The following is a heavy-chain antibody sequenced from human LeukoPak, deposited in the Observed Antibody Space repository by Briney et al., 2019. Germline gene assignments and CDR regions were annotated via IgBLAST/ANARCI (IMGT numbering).Heavy chain of an antibody. V-gene: IGHV4-61*02. CDR2: IYTSGST. J-gene: IGHJ5*02. CDR3: ARVGSQQLVPPLNWFDP. Sequence: SQTLSLTCTVSGGSISSGSYYWSWIRQPAGKGLEWIGRIYTSGSTHYNPSLKSRVTISVDTSKNQISLKLSSVTAADTAVYYCARVGSQQLVPPLNWFDPWGQGTLVTVSS. D-gene: IGHD6-6*01. CDR1: GGSISSGSYY.